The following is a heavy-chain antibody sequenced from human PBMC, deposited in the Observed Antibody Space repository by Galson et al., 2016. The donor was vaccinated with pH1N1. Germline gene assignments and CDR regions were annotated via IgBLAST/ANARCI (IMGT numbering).Heavy chain of an antibody. CDR1: RLTSSHHC. Sequence: SLTPSRAASRLTSSHHCMQRLRHPPGKALESVAHISPDGGETYYVDSVKGRFTIPRDNAKNSLYPQMNSLRAEDTAVYYCARRYFDHWGQGSLVTVSS. CDR2: ISPDGGET. D-gene: IGHD1-14*01. CDR3: ARRYFDH. J-gene: IGHJ4*02. V-gene: IGHV3-7*01.